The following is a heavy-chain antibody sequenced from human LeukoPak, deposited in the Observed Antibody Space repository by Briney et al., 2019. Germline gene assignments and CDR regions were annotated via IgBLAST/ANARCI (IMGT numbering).Heavy chain of an antibody. CDR1: GFTFGSYA. CDR3: AKAPVTSCRGAYCYPFDY. CDR2: ISGSGGST. J-gene: IGHJ4*02. D-gene: IGHD2-21*01. V-gene: IGHV3-23*01. Sequence: GGSLRLSCAASGFTFGSYAMSWVRQAPGKGLEWVSAISGSGGSTYYADSVKGRFTISRDNSKNTLYLQMNSLRAEDTAVYYCAKAPVTSCRGAYCYPFDYWGQGTLVTVSS.